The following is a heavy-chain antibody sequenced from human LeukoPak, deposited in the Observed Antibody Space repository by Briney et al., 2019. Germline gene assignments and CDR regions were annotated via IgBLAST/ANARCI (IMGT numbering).Heavy chain of an antibody. Sequence: GASVKVSCKASGYTFTGYYMHWVRQAPGQGLEWMGWINPNSGGTNYAQKFQDRVTITRDTSASTAYMELSSLRSEDTAVYYCARGIAAAGRVYWGQGTLVTVSS. CDR1: GYTFTGYY. CDR2: INPNSGGT. V-gene: IGHV1-2*02. CDR3: ARGIAAAGRVY. D-gene: IGHD6-13*01. J-gene: IGHJ4*02.